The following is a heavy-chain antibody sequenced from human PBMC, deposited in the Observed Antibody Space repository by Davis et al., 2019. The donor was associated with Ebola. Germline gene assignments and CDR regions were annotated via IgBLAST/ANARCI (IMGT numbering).Heavy chain of an antibody. CDR2: ISSSGSTI. D-gene: IGHD3-22*01. CDR3: AKDREYYYDSSGYFGY. J-gene: IGHJ4*02. CDR1: GFTFSDYY. V-gene: IGHV3-11*04. Sequence: GESLKISCAASGFTFSDYYMSWIRQAPGKGLEWVSYISSSGSTIYYADSVKGRITISRDNAKNSLYLQMNSLRAEDTAVYYCAKDREYYYDSSGYFGYWGQGTLVTVSS.